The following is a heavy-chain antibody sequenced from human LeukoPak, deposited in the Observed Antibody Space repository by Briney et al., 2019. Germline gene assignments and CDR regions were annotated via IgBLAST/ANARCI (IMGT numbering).Heavy chain of an antibody. V-gene: IGHV4-39*01. CDR1: GGSISSSSSY. CDR2: IFYSGTT. CDR3: ARRGGSGSRGDYYFDY. D-gene: IGHD3-10*01. J-gene: IGHJ4*02. Sequence: SETLSLTCTVSGGSISSSSSYWGWIRQPPGKGLEWIGSIFYSGTTYYNPSLKSRVTISLDTSKNQFSLKLSSVTAADTAVYYCARRGGSGSRGDYYFDYWGQGTLVTVSS.